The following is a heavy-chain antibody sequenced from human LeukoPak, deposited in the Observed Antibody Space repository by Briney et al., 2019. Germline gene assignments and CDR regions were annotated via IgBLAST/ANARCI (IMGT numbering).Heavy chain of an antibody. CDR1: GFTFSSYG. CDR3: AREPLRYSSGWYLSD. D-gene: IGHD6-19*01. Sequence: GGSLRLSCAASGFTFSSYGMHWVRQAPGKGLEWVAVIWYDGSNKYYAGSVKGRFTISRDNSKNTLYLQMNSLRAEDTAVYYCAREPLRYSSGWYLSDWGQGTLVTVSS. V-gene: IGHV3-33*01. J-gene: IGHJ4*02. CDR2: IWYDGSNK.